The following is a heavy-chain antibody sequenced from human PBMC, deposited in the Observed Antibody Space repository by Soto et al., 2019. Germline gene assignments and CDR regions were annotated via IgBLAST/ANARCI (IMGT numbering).Heavy chain of an antibody. CDR3: ARDSLNGQDYYYYGMDV. J-gene: IGHJ6*02. Sequence: EVQLVETGGGLIQPGGSLRLSCAASGFTVSSNYMSWVRQAPGKGLEWVSVIYSGGSTYYADSVKGRFTISRDNSKSTLYLQMNSLRAEDTAVYYCARDSLNGQDYYYYGMDVWGQGTTVTVSS. CDR1: GFTVSSNY. V-gene: IGHV3-53*02. CDR2: IYSGGST.